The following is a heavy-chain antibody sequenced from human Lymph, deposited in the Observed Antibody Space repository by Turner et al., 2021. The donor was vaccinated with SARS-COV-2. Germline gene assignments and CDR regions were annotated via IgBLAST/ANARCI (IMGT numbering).Heavy chain of an antibody. D-gene: IGHD3-10*01. Sequence: QVQLVESGGGVVSPGRSLRLSCTASGFTFSSYAMHWVRQAPGKGLEWVSLISYDGSNKYYADSVKGRFTISRDNSKNTLYLQMNSLRTEDTAVYYCAREMGSGSDYWGQGTLVTVSS. CDR3: AREMGSGSDY. J-gene: IGHJ4*02. CDR1: GFTFSSYA. V-gene: IGHV3-30*04. CDR2: ISYDGSNK.